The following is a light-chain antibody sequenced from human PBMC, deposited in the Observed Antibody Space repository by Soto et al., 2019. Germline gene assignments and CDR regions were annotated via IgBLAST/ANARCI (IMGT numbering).Light chain of an antibody. CDR1: QSVSSSY. CDR2: GAS. Sequence: EIVLTQSPGTLSLSPGERATLSCRASQSVSSSYLAWYQQKTGQAPRLLIYGASSRATGITDRVSGSGTGTDFTLTISILEPEDFAVYYCQQYGSSPPITFGQGTRLEIK. J-gene: IGKJ5*01. V-gene: IGKV3-20*01. CDR3: QQYGSSPPIT.